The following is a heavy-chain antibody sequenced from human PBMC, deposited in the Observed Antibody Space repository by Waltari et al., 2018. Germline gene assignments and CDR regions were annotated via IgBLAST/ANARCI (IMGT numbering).Heavy chain of an antibody. D-gene: IGHD3-22*01. CDR1: GGSFSGYY. CDR3: ARGRRYYYDSSGYPRLDY. Sequence: QVQLQQWGAGLLKPSETLSLTCAVYGGSFSGYYWSWIRQPPGKGLEWIGEINHMGSTKYNPSLKSRVTISVETSKNQFSLKLSSVTAADTAVYYCARGRRYYYDSSGYPRLDYWGQGTLVTVSS. J-gene: IGHJ4*02. CDR2: INHMGST. V-gene: IGHV4-34*01.